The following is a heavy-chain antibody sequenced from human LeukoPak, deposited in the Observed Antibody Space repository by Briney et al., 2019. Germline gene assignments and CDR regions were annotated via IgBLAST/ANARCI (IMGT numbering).Heavy chain of an antibody. J-gene: IGHJ6*03. CDR2: ISGSDGST. Sequence: GGSLRLSCAASEFTFSTYAMSWVRQAPGKGLEWVSAISGSDGSTWYADSVRGRFTISRDNSKNTLYLQMNSLRAEDTAVYYCAKDRCSNGVGCYYYYMDVWGKGTTVTISS. CDR3: AKDRCSNGVGCYYYYMDV. D-gene: IGHD2-8*01. CDR1: EFTFSTYA. V-gene: IGHV3-23*01.